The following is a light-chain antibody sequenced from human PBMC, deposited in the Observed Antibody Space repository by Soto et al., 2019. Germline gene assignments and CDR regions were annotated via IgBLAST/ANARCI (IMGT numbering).Light chain of an antibody. CDR3: QQANSFPIT. J-gene: IGKJ5*01. CDR1: QDISRW. Sequence: DIQMTHSPSSVSASVGDRVTITCRASQDISRWLAWYQQPPGKAPKLLIHDASNLQTGVPSRFSGSGSGTDFTLTITSLQPEDFGTYYCQQANSFPITFGQGTRLEIK. V-gene: IGKV1-12*01. CDR2: DAS.